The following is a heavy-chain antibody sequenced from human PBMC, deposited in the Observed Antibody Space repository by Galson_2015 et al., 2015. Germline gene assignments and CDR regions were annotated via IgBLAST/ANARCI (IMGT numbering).Heavy chain of an antibody. Sequence: SLRLSCAASGFTFNTYAMIWVRQAPGKGLEWVSTISGSGAATYYADSVRGQFTISRDNSKNTLYPQMNSLRAEGTAVYYCVKLAGSTGWSDQVDYWGQGTLVTVSS. D-gene: IGHD6-19*01. CDR2: ISGSGAAT. CDR3: VKLAGSTGWSDQVDY. CDR1: GFTFNTYA. J-gene: IGHJ4*02. V-gene: IGHV3-23*01.